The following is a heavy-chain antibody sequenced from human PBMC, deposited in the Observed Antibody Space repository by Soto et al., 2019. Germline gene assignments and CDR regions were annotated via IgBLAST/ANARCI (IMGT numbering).Heavy chain of an antibody. Sequence: EVQPLESGGGLVQPGGPLRLSCAASGFTFSSFALNCVRQAPGKGLQLVSAISGRGGDTDYADSVKGRFTISRDNSKHKLFLQMNSLRAEATARYYCAGPGYSSQGWWGQGSLVTVAT. CDR2: ISGRGGDT. V-gene: IGHV3-23*01. CDR1: GFTFSSFA. J-gene: IGHJ4*02. CDR3: AGPGYSSQGW. D-gene: IGHD5-12*01.